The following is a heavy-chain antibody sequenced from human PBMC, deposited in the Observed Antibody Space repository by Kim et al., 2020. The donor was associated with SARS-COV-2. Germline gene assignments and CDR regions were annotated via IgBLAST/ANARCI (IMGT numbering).Heavy chain of an antibody. CDR1: GFTFSDSP. CDR2: IRTKVNSYAT. Sequence: GGSLRLSCAASGFTFSDSPMHWVRQASGKGLEWVGRIRTKVNSYATGYVVSVKGRFTISRDESKSTAYLQMNSLKTEDTAVYYCTRNPGYSSSLWDAFDNWGQGTLVTVSS. D-gene: IGHD6-13*01. J-gene: IGHJ3*02. CDR3: TRNPGYSSSLWDAFDN. V-gene: IGHV3-73*01.